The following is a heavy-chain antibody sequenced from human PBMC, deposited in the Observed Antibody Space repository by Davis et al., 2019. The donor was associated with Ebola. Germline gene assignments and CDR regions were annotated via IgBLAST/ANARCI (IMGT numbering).Heavy chain of an antibody. CDR3: AGQQPYGMDV. V-gene: IGHV4-30-4*01. J-gene: IGHJ6*02. Sequence: LRLSCTVSGGSISSGDYYWSWIRQPPGKGLEWIGYIYYSGSTYYNPSLKSRVTISVDTSKNQFSLKLSSVTAADTAVYYCAGQQPYGMDVWGQGTTVTVSS. CDR1: GGSISSGDYY. D-gene: IGHD6-13*01. CDR2: IYYSGST.